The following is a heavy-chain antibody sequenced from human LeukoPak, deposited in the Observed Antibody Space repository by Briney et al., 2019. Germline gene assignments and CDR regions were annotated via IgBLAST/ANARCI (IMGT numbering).Heavy chain of an antibody. CDR3: ARAYGEGYYYYGMDV. J-gene: IGHJ6*02. CDR2: MNPNSGNT. V-gene: IGHV1-8*01. D-gene: IGHD4-17*01. CDR1: GYTFTSYD. Sequence: ASVKVSCKASGYTFTSYDINWVRQATGQGLEWMGWMNPNSGNTGYAQKFQGRVTMTKNTSISTAYMELSSLRSEDTAVYYCARAYGEGYYYYGMDVWGQGTTVTVSS.